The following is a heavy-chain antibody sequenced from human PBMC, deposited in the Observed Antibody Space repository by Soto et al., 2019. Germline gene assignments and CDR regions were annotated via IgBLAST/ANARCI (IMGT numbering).Heavy chain of an antibody. CDR2: INHSGST. CDR1: GGSFSGYY. J-gene: IGHJ6*03. D-gene: IGHD2-15*01. V-gene: IGHV4-34*01. CDR3: ARGQRIYYYYMDV. Sequence: SETLSLTCAVYGGSFSGYYWSWIRQPPGKGLEWIGEINHSGSTNYNPSLKSRVTISVDTSKNQFSLKLSSVTAADTAVYYCARGQRIYYYYMDVWGKGTPVTVSS.